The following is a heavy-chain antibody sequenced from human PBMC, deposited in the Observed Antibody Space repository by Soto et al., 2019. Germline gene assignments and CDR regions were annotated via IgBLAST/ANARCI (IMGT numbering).Heavy chain of an antibody. V-gene: IGHV1-2*02. J-gene: IGHJ5*02. CDR3: ASGAASYADYSANWFDP. CDR1: GYTFTGYY. Sequence: ASVKVSCKASGYTFTGYYMHWVRQAPGQGLEWMGWINPNSGGTNYAQKFQGRVTMTRDTSISTAYMELSRLRSDDKAVYYCASGAASYADYSANWFDPWGQGTLVTFSS. D-gene: IGHD4-17*01. CDR2: INPNSGGT.